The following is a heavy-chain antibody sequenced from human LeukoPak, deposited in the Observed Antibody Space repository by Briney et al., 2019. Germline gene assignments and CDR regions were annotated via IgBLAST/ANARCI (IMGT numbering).Heavy chain of an antibody. J-gene: IGHJ4*02. CDR1: GGSLSSSNW. D-gene: IGHD4-17*01. CDR3: ARDLVLDEGPTVTTIPFDY. V-gene: IGHV4-4*02. Sequence: SGTLSLTCAVSGGSLSSSNWWSWVRQPPGKGLEWIGEIYHSGSTNYNPSLKSRVTISVDTSKNQFSLKLSSVTAADTAVYNCARDLVLDEGPTVTTIPFDYWGQGTLVTVSS. CDR2: IYHSGST.